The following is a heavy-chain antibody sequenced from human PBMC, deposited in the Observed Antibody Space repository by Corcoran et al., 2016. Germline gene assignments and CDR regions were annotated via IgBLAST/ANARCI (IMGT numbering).Heavy chain of an antibody. CDR1: GGTFSSYA. Sequence: QVQLVQSGAEVKKPGSSVKVSCKASGGTFSSYAISWVRQAPGHGLEWMGGIIPIFGTANYAQKFQGRVTITADESTSTAYMELSSLRSEDTAVYYCARLQVSSGSYYPGGMDVWGQGTTVTVSS. D-gene: IGHD3-10*01. V-gene: IGHV1-69*01. CDR2: IIPIFGTA. CDR3: ARLQVSSGSYYPGGMDV. J-gene: IGHJ6*02.